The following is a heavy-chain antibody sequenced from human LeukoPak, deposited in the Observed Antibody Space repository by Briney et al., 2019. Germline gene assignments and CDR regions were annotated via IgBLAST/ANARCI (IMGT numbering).Heavy chain of an antibody. CDR2: ISGSGGST. Sequence: GGSLRLSCTASGFTFNSHGMHWVRQAPGKGLEWVSAISGSGGSTYYADSVKGRFTISRDNSKNTLYLQMNSLRAEDTAVYYCAKVPSVYCSSTSCYLDYWGQGTLVTVSS. CDR1: GFTFNSHG. D-gene: IGHD2-2*01. V-gene: IGHV3-23*01. J-gene: IGHJ4*02. CDR3: AKVPSVYCSSTSCYLDY.